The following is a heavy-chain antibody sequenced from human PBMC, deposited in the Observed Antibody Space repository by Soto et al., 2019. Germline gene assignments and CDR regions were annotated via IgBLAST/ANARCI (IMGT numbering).Heavy chain of an antibody. D-gene: IGHD3-9*01. Sequence: SETLSLTCAVSGYSISSDNWWGWIRQPPGNGLEWIGYIYYSGSTHYIPSLRSRVTMSVDTSKNQFSLKLSSVTAVDTAVYYCASTDILTGYYPFDYWGQGTLVTVSS. CDR1: GYSISSDNW. J-gene: IGHJ4*02. CDR2: IYYSGST. V-gene: IGHV4-28*01. CDR3: ASTDILTGYYPFDY.